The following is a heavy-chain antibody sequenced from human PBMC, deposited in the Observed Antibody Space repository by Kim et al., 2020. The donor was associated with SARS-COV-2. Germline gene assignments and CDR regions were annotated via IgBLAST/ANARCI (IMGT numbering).Heavy chain of an antibody. V-gene: IGHV5-10-1*01. CDR3: VLLPTNNDAFDI. J-gene: IGHJ3*02. CDR1: GYSFTSYW. Sequence: GESLKISCKGSGYSFTSYWISWVRQMPGKGLEWMGRIDPSDSYTNYSPSFQGHVTISADKSISTAYLQWSSLKASDTAMYYCVLLPTNNDAFDIWGQGTMVTVSS. CDR2: IDPSDSYT. D-gene: IGHD2-15*01.